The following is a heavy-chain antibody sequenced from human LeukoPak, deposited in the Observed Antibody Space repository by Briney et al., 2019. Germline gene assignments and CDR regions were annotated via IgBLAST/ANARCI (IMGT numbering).Heavy chain of an antibody. CDR2: MNPNSGNT. CDR3: ARGPLVVAATNYYYGMDV. V-gene: IGHV1-8*01. CDR1: GYTFTSYD. J-gene: IGHJ6*02. Sequence: ASVKVSCKASGYTFTSYDINWVRQATGQGLEWMGCMNPNSGNTGYAQKFQGRVTMTRNTSISTAYMELSSLRSEDTAVYYCARGPLVVAATNYYYGMDVWGQGTTVTVSS. D-gene: IGHD2-15*01.